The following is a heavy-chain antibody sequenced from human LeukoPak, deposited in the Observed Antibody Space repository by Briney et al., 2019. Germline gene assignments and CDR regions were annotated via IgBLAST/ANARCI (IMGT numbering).Heavy chain of an antibody. CDR3: ARRRLAAAGRRIDY. V-gene: IGHV4-4*02. CDR1: GGSLSSSNW. Sequence: SETLSLTCAVSGGSLSSSNWWSWVRQPPGKGLEWIGEIYHSGSTNYNPSLKSRVTISVDTSKNQFSLKLSSVTAADTAVYYCARRRLAAAGRRIDYWGQGTLVTVSS. J-gene: IGHJ4*02. D-gene: IGHD6-13*01. CDR2: IYHSGST.